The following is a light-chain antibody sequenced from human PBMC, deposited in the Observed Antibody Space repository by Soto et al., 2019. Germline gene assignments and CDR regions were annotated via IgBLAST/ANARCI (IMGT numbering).Light chain of an antibody. CDR2: GAS. CDR3: QQYYNWPLT. J-gene: IGKJ5*01. CDR1: QSVTNSY. V-gene: IGKV3-15*01. Sequence: IVMTQSPGPLSVSPGERATLSCRASQSVTNSYLAWYQQKPGQAPRLLIFGASTRAAGIPARFSGSGSGTEFTLTISSLQSEDFAVYYCQQYYNWPLTFGQGTRLEIK.